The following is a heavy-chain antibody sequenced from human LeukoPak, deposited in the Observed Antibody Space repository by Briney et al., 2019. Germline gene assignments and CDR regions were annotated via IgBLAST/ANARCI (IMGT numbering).Heavy chain of an antibody. CDR3: ARDSSGWYGLRLYYFDY. CDR2: IRSDGSIK. V-gene: IGHV3-30*02. D-gene: IGHD6-19*01. J-gene: IGHJ4*02. Sequence: GGSLRLSCAASGFTFSSYGMHWVRQAPGRGREGGPFIRSDGSIKYYTESLKGRFTISRDNSKNTLYLQMNSLRAEDTAVYYCARDSSGWYGLRLYYFDYWGQGTLVTVSS. CDR1: GFTFSSYG.